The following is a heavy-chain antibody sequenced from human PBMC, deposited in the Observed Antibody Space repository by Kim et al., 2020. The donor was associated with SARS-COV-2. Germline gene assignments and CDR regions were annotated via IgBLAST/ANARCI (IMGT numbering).Heavy chain of an antibody. V-gene: IGHV3-64D*06. CDR1: GFTFSSYA. J-gene: IGHJ3*02. Sequence: GGSLRLSCSASGFTFSSYAMHWVRQAPGKGLEYVSAISSNGGSTYYADSVKGRFTISRDNSKNTLYLQMSSLRAEDTAVYYCVKDSDCSGGSCSSLDAFDTWGQGKMFTVSS. CDR2: ISSNGGST. CDR3: VKDSDCSGGSCSSLDAFDT. D-gene: IGHD2-15*01.